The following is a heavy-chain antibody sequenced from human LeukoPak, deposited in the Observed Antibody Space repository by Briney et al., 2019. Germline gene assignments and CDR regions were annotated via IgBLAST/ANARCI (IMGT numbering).Heavy chain of an antibody. CDR1: GGSISSSNW. D-gene: IGHD5-24*01. V-gene: IGHV4-4*02. CDR2: IYHSGST. CDR3: ARRPTSYYYGMDV. Sequence: PSGTLSLTCAVSGGSISSSNWWGWVRQAPGKGLGWIGEIYHSGSTNYNPSLTSRVTISVDKSKNQFSLKLSSVTAADTAVYYCARRPTSYYYGMDVWGQGTTVTVSS. J-gene: IGHJ6*02.